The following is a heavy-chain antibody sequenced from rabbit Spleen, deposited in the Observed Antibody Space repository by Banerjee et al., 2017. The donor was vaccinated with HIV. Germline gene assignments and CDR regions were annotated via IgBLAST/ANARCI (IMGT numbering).Heavy chain of an antibody. D-gene: IGHD1-1*01. J-gene: IGHJ4*01. Sequence: QQLEESGGDLVKPGASLTLTCTASGFSFSNGYYMCWVRQAPGKGPEWIACIYAGTNSRTYYASWVNGRFTISKTSSTTVTLQMTSLTAADTATYFCARDADGGSVYQSYYFNLWGPGTLVTVS. CDR2: IYAGTNSRT. CDR1: GFSFSNGYY. CDR3: ARDADGGSVYQSYYFNL. V-gene: IGHV1S40*01.